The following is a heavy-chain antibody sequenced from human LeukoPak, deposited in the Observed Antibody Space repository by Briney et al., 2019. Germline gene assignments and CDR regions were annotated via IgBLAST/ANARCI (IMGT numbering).Heavy chain of an antibody. CDR3: ARKERFLEWLFYDY. CDR2: IIPIFGTA. J-gene: IGHJ4*02. Sequence: ASVKVSCKASGYTFTSYDINWVRQATGQGLEWMGGIIPIFGTANYAQKFQGRVTITADKSTSTAYMELSSLRSEDTAVYYCARKERFLEWLFYDYWGQGTLVTVSS. CDR1: GYTFTSYD. V-gene: IGHV1-69*06. D-gene: IGHD3-3*01.